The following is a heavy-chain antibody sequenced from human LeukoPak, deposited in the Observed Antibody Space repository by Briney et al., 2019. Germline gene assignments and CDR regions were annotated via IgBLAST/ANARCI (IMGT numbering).Heavy chain of an antibody. CDR2: INSDGSST. J-gene: IGHJ5*02. V-gene: IGHV3-74*01. Sequence: GGSLRLSCAASGFTFSSYWMHWVRQAPGKGLVWVSRINSDGSSTSYADSVKGRFTISRDNAKNTLYLQMNSLRAEDTAVYYCAKNGHSTGIAAASYNWFDPWGQGTLVTVSS. CDR1: GFTFSSYW. D-gene: IGHD6-13*01. CDR3: AKNGHSTGIAAASYNWFDP.